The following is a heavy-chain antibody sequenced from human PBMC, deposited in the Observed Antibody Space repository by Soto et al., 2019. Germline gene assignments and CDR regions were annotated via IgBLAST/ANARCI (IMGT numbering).Heavy chain of an antibody. CDR1: GFTFSSYA. J-gene: IGHJ4*02. CDR2: ISYDGSNK. V-gene: IGHV3-30-3*01. D-gene: IGHD2-2*01. CDR3: ARELYCSSTSCNDY. Sequence: QVQLVESGGGVVQPGRSLRLSCAASGFTFSSYAMHWVRQAPGKGLEWVAGISYDGSNKYYADSVKGRFTISRDNSKNTLYLQMNSLRAEDTAVYYCARELYCSSTSCNDYWGQGTLVTVSS.